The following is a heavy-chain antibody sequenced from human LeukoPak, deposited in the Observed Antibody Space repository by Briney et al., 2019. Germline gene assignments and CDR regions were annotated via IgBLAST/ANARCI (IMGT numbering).Heavy chain of an antibody. CDR2: IYYSGST. D-gene: IGHD4-17*01. Sequence: SETLSLTCTVSGGSIGSYYWSWIRQPPGKGLEWIGYIYYSGSTNYNPSLKSRVTISVDTSKNQFSLKLSSVTAADTAVYYCARDIGGDLDYWGQGTLVTVSS. CDR3: ARDIGGDLDY. V-gene: IGHV4-59*01. J-gene: IGHJ4*02. CDR1: GGSIGSYY.